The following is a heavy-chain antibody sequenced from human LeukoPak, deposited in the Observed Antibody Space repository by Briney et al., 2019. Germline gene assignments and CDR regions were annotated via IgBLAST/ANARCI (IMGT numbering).Heavy chain of an antibody. D-gene: IGHD3-22*01. J-gene: IGHJ3*02. V-gene: IGHV4-38-2*02. CDR3: ARGPYSYDSSGAFDI. Sequence: SGTLSLTCTVSGYSINSGYFWGWVRQPPGKGPEWIGSIFHTGDVYYNPSLKSRVTISVDTSKNQFSLKLSSVTAADTAVYFCARGPYSYDSSGAFDIWGQGTMVTVSS. CDR1: GYSINSGYF. CDR2: IFHTGDV.